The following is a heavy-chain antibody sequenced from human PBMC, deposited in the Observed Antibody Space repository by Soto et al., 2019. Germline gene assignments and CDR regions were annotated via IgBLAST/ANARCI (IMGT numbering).Heavy chain of an antibody. D-gene: IGHD5-12*01. J-gene: IGHJ4*02. CDR2: IYYSGST. CDR3: ARTARWLQLRIGFDY. Sequence: SETLSLTCTVSGGSVSSVSYYWSWIRQPPGKGLEWIGYIYYSGSTNYNPSLKSRVTISVDTSKNQFSLKLSSVTAADTAVYYCARTARWLQLRIGFDYWGQGTLVTVSS. V-gene: IGHV4-61*01. CDR1: GGSVSSVSYY.